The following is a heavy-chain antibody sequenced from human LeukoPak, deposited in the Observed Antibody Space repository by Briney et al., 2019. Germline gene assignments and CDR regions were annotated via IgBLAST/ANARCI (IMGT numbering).Heavy chain of an antibody. D-gene: IGHD1/OR15-1a*01. V-gene: IGHV1-69*06. CDR2: IIPIFGTA. J-gene: IGHJ4*02. Sequence: SVKVSCKASGGTFSSYAISWVRQAPGQGLEWMGGIIPIFGTANYAQKFQGRVTITADKSTSTAYMELSSLRSEDTAVYYCARSVAARTYYFDYWGQGTLVTVTS. CDR1: GGTFSSYA. CDR3: ARSVAARTYYFDY.